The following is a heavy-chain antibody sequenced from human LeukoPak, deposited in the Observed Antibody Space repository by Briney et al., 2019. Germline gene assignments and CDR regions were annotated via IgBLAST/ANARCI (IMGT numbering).Heavy chain of an antibody. CDR2: INWNSGST. V-gene: IGHV3-9*03. J-gene: IGHJ3*02. D-gene: IGHD6-19*01. CDR1: GFTLDDYA. CDR3: AKEPSFSVAGTPLGAFDI. Sequence: PGRSLRLSFAASGFTLDDYAMHWVRQAPGKGLEWVSGINWNSGSTGYADSVKGRFTISRDNAKNSLYLQMNSLRTEDMALYYCAKEPSFSVAGTPLGAFDIWGQGTMVTVSS.